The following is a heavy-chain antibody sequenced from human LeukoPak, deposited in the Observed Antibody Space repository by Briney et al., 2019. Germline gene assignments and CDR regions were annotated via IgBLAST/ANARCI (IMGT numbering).Heavy chain of an antibody. CDR3: ARRRGGFGEGEFDY. Sequence: SSETLSLTCTVSGVSISGFYWNWIRQPPRKGLEWVGYSHTGGSISSNPSLNSRVAFSMDTPKNQVSLRLNSVTATDTAVYYCARRRGGFGEGEFDYWGQGIPVTVST. CDR2: SHTGGSI. CDR1: GVSISGFY. J-gene: IGHJ4*02. V-gene: IGHV4-4*08. D-gene: IGHD3-10*01.